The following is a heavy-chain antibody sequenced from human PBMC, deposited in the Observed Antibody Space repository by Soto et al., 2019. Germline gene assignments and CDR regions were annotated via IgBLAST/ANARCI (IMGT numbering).Heavy chain of an antibody. CDR1: GGTFSSYA. V-gene: IGHV1-69*13. J-gene: IGHJ6*02. CDR3: VRSQGSSTSLEIYYYYYYGMDV. CDR2: IIPIFGTA. D-gene: IGHD2-2*01. Sequence: ASVKVSCKASGGTFSSYAISWVRQAPGQGLEWMGGIIPIFGTANYAQKFQGRVTITADESKSTAYMELSSLRSEDTAVYYCVRSQGSSTSLEIYYYYYYGMDVWGQGTTVTVSS.